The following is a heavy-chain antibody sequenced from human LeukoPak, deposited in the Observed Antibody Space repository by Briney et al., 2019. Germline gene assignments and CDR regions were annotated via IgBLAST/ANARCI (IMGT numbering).Heavy chain of an antibody. CDR2: IYYSGST. Sequence: SETLSLTCTVSGGSISSYYWSWIRQPPGKGLEWIGYIYYSGSTNYNPSLKSRVTISVDTSKNQFSLKLSSVTAADTAVYYCARDRMHGDYYYYMDVWGKGTTVTVSS. V-gene: IGHV4-59*12. CDR1: GGSISSYY. D-gene: IGHD3-16*01. CDR3: ARDRMHGDYYYYMDV. J-gene: IGHJ6*03.